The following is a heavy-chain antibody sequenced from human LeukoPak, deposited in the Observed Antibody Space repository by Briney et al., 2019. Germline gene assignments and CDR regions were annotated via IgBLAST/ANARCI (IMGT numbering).Heavy chain of an antibody. D-gene: IGHD3-22*01. CDR2: IYYSGST. J-gene: IGHJ4*02. V-gene: IGHV4-59*01. CDR1: GGSISSYY. CDR3: ARYPRGGYFDY. Sequence: SETLSLTCTVSGGSISSYYWSWIRQPPGKGLEWIGYIYYSGSTNYNPSLKSRVTISVDTSKNQFSLKLSSVTAADTAVYYCARYPRGGYFDYWGQGTLVTVSS.